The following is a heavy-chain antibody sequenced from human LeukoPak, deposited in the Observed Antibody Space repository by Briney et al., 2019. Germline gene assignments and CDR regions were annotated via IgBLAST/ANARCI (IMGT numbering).Heavy chain of an antibody. J-gene: IGHJ4*02. Sequence: SETLSLTCTVSGGPISDYYWSWIRQPPGKGLEWIGYSYYTGVTNYNPSLKSRVSISVDTSKKQFSLNLTSVTTADTVVYYCARLHLDYVGYWGQGAVVTVSS. CDR2: SYYTGVT. V-gene: IGHV4-59*01. CDR1: GGPISDYY. CDR3: ARLHLDYVGY.